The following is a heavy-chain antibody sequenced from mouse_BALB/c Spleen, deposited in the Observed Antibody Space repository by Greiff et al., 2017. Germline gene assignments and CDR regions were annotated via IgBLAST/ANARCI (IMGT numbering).Heavy chain of an antibody. J-gene: IGHJ4*01. D-gene: IGHD2-10*02. CDR2: IWAGGST. Sequence: VQVVESGPGLVAPSQSLSITCTVSGFSLTSYGVHWVRQPPGKGLEWLGVIWAGGSTNYNSALMSRLSISKDNSKSQVFLKMNSLQTDDTAMYYCARGGYGNPYYYAMDYWGQGTSVTVSS. CDR1: GFSLTSYG. V-gene: IGHV2-9*02. CDR3: ARGGYGNPYYYAMDY.